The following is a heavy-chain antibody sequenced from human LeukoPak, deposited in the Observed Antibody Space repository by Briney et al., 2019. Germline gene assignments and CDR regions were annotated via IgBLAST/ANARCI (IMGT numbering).Heavy chain of an antibody. CDR3: ANLHYDILTGYIYYFDY. V-gene: IGHV3-74*01. D-gene: IGHD3-9*01. CDR1: GFTFSSYG. Sequence: GGSLRLSCAASGFTFSSYGMHWVRQAPGKGLVWVSRINSDGSSTSYADSVKGRFTISRDNAKNTLYLQMNSLRAEDTAVYYCANLHYDILTGYIYYFDYWGQGTLVTVSS. CDR2: INSDGSST. J-gene: IGHJ4*02.